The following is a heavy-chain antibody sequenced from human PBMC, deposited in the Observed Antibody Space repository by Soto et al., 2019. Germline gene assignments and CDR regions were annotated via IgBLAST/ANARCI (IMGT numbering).Heavy chain of an antibody. D-gene: IGHD3-10*01. J-gene: IGHJ6*02. CDR3: ARDSRGSYGLAHYGMNV. CDR1: GGSISSGGYY. V-gene: IGHV4-31*03. CDR2: IYYSGST. Sequence: QVQLQESGPGLVKPSQTLSLTCTVSGGSISSGGYYWSWIRQHPGKGLEWIGYIYYSGSTYYNPSLKSRVVISVDTSKNQFSLKLSSVTAADTAVYYCARDSRGSYGLAHYGMNVWGQGTTVTVSS.